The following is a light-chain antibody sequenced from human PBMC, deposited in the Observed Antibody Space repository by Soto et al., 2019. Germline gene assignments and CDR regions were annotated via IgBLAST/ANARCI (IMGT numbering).Light chain of an antibody. CDR2: SYD. CDR3: AAWDASLDGYV. CDR1: SSNLGDNT. V-gene: IGLV1-44*01. Sequence: VLNQPPPASGAPRRRGPISCSTNSSNLGDNTVNWYQHVPGTAPKLLIYSYDQRPSGVPDRFSGSKSGTSASLAISGLQSEDEADYYCAAWDASLDGYVFGTGTKVTVL. J-gene: IGLJ1*01.